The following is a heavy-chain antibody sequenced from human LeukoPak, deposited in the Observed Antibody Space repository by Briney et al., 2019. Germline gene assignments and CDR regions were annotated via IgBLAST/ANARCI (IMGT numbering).Heavy chain of an antibody. V-gene: IGHV3-9*01. J-gene: IGHJ5*02. CDR3: AKDDYGDYATGWFDP. CDR1: GFTFDDYA. Sequence: GRSLRLSCAASGFTFDDYAMHWVRQAPGKGLEWVSGISWNSGSICYADSVKGRFTISRDNAKNSLYLQMNSLRAGDTALYYCAKDDYGDYATGWFDPWGQGTLLTVSS. CDR2: ISWNSGSI. D-gene: IGHD4-17*01.